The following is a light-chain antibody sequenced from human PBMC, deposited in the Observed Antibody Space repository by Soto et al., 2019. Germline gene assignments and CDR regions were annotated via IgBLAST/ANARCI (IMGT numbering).Light chain of an antibody. J-gene: IGKJ1*01. CDR1: QGISSW. CDR3: QQDNSFPWT. V-gene: IGKV1-12*02. CDR2: AAS. Sequence: DIPMTQSPSSVSASVGDRVTITCRASQGISSWLAWYQQKPGKAPTLLIYAASSLQSGVPSRFSGSRSATDFTLTISSLQPDDFATYYYQQDNSFPWTFGQGTKVEIK.